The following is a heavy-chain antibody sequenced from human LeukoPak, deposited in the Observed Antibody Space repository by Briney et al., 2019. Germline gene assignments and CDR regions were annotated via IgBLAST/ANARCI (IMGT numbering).Heavy chain of an antibody. D-gene: IGHD2-15*01. CDR3: AKDAVVVVAATLDY. Sequence: GGSLRLSCAASGFTFSSYAMSWVRQAPGKGLGWVSAISGSGGSTYYADSVKGRFTISRDNSKNTLYLQMNSLRAEDTAVYYCAKDAVVVVAATLDYWGQGTLVTVSS. J-gene: IGHJ4*02. CDR2: ISGSGGST. CDR1: GFTFSSYA. V-gene: IGHV3-23*01.